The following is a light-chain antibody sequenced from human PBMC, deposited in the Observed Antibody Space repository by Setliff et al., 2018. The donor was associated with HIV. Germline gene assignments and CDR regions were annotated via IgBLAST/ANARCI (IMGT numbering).Light chain of an antibody. Sequence: QSVLTQPPSASGNPGQRVTISCSGTSSNIGSRTVNWYQQVPGTAPKLLIFDNNERPSGVPDRFPASKSCTSASLAISGLQSEDEADYYCVVWDDSLNVWLFGGGTKGTVL. CDR1: SSNIGSRT. CDR2: DNN. CDR3: VVWDDSLNVWL. J-gene: IGLJ3*02. V-gene: IGLV1-44*01.